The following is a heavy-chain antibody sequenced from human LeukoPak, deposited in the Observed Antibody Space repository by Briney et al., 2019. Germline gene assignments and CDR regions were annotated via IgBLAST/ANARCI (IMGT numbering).Heavy chain of an antibody. J-gene: IGHJ1*01. CDR2: INHSGST. CDR3: ARPAVAGSQYFQH. D-gene: IGHD6-19*01. V-gene: IGHV4-34*01. Sequence: SETLSLTCAVYGGSFSGYYWSWVRQPPGKGLEWIGEINHSGSTNYNPSLKSRVTISVDTSKNQFSLKLSSVTAADTAVYYCARPAVAGSQYFQHWGQGTLVTVSS. CDR1: GGSFSGYY.